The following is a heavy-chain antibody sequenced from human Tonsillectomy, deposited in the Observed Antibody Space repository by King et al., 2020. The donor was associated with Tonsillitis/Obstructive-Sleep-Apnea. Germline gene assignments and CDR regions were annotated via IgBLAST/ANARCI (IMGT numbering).Heavy chain of an antibody. CDR2: IYYSGST. Sequence: QVQLQESGPGLVKPSETLSLTCTVSGGSISSYYWSWIRQPPGKGLEWIGYIYYSGSTNYNPSLKSRVTISVDTSKNQFSLKLSSVTAADTAVYYCARRPRDSSGYYFDYWGQGTLVTVSS. V-gene: IGHV4-59*08. D-gene: IGHD3-22*01. CDR3: ARRPRDSSGYYFDY. CDR1: GGSISSYY. J-gene: IGHJ4*02.